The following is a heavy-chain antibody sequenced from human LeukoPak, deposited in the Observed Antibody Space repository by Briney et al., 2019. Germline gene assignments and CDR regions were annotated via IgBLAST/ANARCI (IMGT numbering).Heavy chain of an antibody. CDR2: MNPNNGNT. D-gene: IGHD2-15*01. CDR1: GYTFTSYD. J-gene: IGHJ3*02. V-gene: IGHV1-8*01. Sequence: ASLKVSCKASGYTFTSYDINWVRQATGQGLEWMGWMNPNNGNTGYAQKFQGRVTMTRNTSISTAYMELSSLRSEDTAVYYCARDISGIFGAFDIWGQGTMVTVSS. CDR3: ARDISGIFGAFDI.